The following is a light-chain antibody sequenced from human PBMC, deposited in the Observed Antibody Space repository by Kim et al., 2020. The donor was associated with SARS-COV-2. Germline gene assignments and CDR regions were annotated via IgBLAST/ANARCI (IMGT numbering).Light chain of an antibody. CDR1: QSVSSY. V-gene: IGKV3-11*01. J-gene: IGKJ4*01. CDR3: QQRSNWPLT. CDR2: DAS. Sequence: PAESAPLSCRASQSVSSYLAWYQQKPGQAPRLLIYDASNRATGIPARFSGSGSGTDFTLTISSLEPEDFAVYYCQQRSNWPLTFGGGTKVDIK.